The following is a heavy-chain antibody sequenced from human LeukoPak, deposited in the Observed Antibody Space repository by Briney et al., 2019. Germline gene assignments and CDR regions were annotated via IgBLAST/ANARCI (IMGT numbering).Heavy chain of an antibody. Sequence: GASVKVSCKTSGYSFTNYDINWVRQATGQGLEWMGWMSPNSGKTGYAQKFQGRVTITRDTSASTAYMELSSLRSEDTAVYYCARDGGDSSGYYLDYWGQGTLVTVSS. D-gene: IGHD3-22*01. J-gene: IGHJ4*02. CDR3: ARDGGDSSGYYLDY. V-gene: IGHV1-8*01. CDR1: GYSFTNYD. CDR2: MSPNSGKT.